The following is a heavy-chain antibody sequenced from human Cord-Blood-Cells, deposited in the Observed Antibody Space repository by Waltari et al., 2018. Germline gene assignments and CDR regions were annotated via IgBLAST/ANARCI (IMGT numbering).Heavy chain of an antibody. Sequence: EVQLVESGGGLFQPGGSLRLSCAASGFTFSSYAMQWDRQAPGMGLEYVSAVSSNGGSTYYTNSVKGRFTISRDNSKNTLYLQMGSLRAEDMAVYYCARGDGGFDYWGQGTLVTVSS. V-gene: IGHV3-64*01. CDR3: ARGDGGFDY. D-gene: IGHD3-16*01. CDR2: VSSNGGST. J-gene: IGHJ4*02. CDR1: GFTFSSYA.